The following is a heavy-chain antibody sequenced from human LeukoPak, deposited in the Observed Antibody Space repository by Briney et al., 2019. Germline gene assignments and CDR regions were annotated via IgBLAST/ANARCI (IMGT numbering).Heavy chain of an antibody. CDR2: ISGSGDRT. D-gene: IGHD6-19*01. V-gene: IGHV3-23*01. J-gene: IGHJ4*02. CDR1: GFTFSNYA. CDR3: AKDRIPVAGRQDIWDY. Sequence: PGGSLRLSCVGAGFTFSNYAMTWVRQAPGKELGWVSGISGSGDRTYYADSVKGRFTISRDNSKNTLYLQMSSLTDDDSAVYYCAKDRIPVAGRQDIWDYWGQGTLVTVSS.